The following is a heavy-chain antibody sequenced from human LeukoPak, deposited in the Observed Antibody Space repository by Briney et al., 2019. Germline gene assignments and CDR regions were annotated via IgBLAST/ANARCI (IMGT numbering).Heavy chain of an antibody. Sequence: GGPLRLSCAACGFTLDDYAMHWLRQAPGKGRECVSGMSWNSGSIGYAFSVKGRFTISRDNAKNSLYLQMNSLRAEDTALYYCAKAGSVGHLDYWGQGTLVPVSS. CDR3: AKAGSVGHLDY. CDR2: MSWNSGSI. V-gene: IGHV3-9*01. D-gene: IGHD4-23*01. J-gene: IGHJ4*02. CDR1: GFTLDDYA.